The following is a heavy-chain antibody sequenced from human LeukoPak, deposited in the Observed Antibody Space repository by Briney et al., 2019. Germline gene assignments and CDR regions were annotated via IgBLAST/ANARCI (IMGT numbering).Heavy chain of an antibody. Sequence: SGGSLRLSCAASGFTFASYAMTWVRQAPGKELVWVSRIHTDGTSTDYADSVRGRFTISRDNVKKILYLQMNSLRAEDTAVYYCASSIVGPIKPFDYWGQGALVTVSS. D-gene: IGHD1-26*01. J-gene: IGHJ4*02. V-gene: IGHV3-74*01. CDR3: ASSIVGPIKPFDY. CDR2: IHTDGTST. CDR1: GFTFASYA.